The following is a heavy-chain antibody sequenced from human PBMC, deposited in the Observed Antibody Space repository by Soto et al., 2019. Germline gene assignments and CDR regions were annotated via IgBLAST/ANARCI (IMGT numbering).Heavy chain of an antibody. J-gene: IGHJ6*02. V-gene: IGHV4-59*01. CDR1: GGSISSYY. D-gene: IGHD6-13*01. Sequence: SETLSLTCTVSGGSISSYYWSWIRQPPGKGLEWIGYIYYSGSTNYNPSLRSRVTISVDTSKNQFSLKLSSVTAADTAVYYCARSIAAAGTRPRTNYYYYGMGVWGQGTTVTVSS. CDR3: ARSIAAAGTRPRTNYYYYGMGV. CDR2: IYYSGST.